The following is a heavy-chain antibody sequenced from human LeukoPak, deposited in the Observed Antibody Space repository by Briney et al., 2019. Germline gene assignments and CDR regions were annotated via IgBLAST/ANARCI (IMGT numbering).Heavy chain of an antibody. Sequence: PGGSLGLSCATSGFTFSDYTMNWVRQAPGKGLEWVSSIGTSGSIYYADSVRGRFTISRDNAKNSVYLQMDSLRAEDTAVYYCARRREPEIWGQGTMVTVSS. CDR1: GFTFSDYT. J-gene: IGHJ3*02. D-gene: IGHD1-14*01. CDR3: ARRREPEI. CDR2: IGTSGSI. V-gene: IGHV3-69-1*01.